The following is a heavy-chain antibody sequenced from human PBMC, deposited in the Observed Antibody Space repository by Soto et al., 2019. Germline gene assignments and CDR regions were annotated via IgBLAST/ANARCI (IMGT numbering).Heavy chain of an antibody. Sequence: PGGSLRLSCAASGFTFSSYAMTWVRQAPGKGLEWISTISGNGGTIYYADSVKGRFTISRDNSRNTLSLQMDSLRAEDTAVYYCAKVINMVRKYGMDVWGHGTTVTVSS. CDR2: ISGNGGTI. CDR1: GFTFSSYA. D-gene: IGHD3-10*01. J-gene: IGHJ6*02. V-gene: IGHV3-23*01. CDR3: AKVINMVRKYGMDV.